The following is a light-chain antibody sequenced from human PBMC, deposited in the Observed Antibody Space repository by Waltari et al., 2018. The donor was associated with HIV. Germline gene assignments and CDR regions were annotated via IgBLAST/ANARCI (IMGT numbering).Light chain of an antibody. Sequence: FMLTQPHSVSESPGKTVIISCTRDSGNIANNYVQWFQRRPGSAPTTLLYEDRRRPSGVPDRFSGSIARSSNSASLTIAGVRTEDEADYYCQSFDTTNHWVFGGGTKLTVL. CDR3: QSFDTTNHWV. V-gene: IGLV6-57*03. J-gene: IGLJ3*02. CDR1: SGNIANNY. CDR2: EDR.